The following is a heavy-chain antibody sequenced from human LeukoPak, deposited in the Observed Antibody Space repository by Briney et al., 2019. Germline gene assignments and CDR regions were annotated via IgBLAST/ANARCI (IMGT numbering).Heavy chain of an antibody. D-gene: IGHD3-9*01. J-gene: IGHJ4*02. CDR1: GFTFSSYS. Sequence: QPGGSLRLSWATSGFTFSSYSMNWVRQAPGKGLEWVSYISTGSTNIKQADSVKGRFTISRDNAKNSLYLQMNSLRAEDTAVYYCARDLDWAFDYWGQGILVTVSS. CDR3: ARDLDWAFDY. CDR2: ISTGSTNI. V-gene: IGHV3-48*01.